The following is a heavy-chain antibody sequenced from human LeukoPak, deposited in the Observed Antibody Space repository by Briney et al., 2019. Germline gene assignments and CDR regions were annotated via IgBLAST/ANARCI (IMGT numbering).Heavy chain of an antibody. CDR3: ATDIAVAGKGTYYFDY. CDR2: INPNSGGT. V-gene: IGHV1-2*02. Sequence: ASVKVSCKASGYTFTGYYMHRVRQAPGQGLEWMGWINPNSGGTNYAQKFQGRVTMTRDTSISTAYMELSRLRSDDTAVYYCATDIAVAGKGTYYFDYWGQGTLVTVSS. D-gene: IGHD6-19*01. J-gene: IGHJ4*02. CDR1: GYTFTGYY.